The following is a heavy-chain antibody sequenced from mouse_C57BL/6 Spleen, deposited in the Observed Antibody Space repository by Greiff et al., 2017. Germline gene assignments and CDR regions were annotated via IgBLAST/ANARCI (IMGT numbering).Heavy chain of an antibody. J-gene: IGHJ2*01. CDR1: GFSFTSYA. Sequence: QVQLQESGPGLVAPSQSLSITCTVSGFSFTSYAISWVRQPPGKGLEWLGVIWPGGGTNYNSDLKSSLSISKDNSESQVFLKMNSLLTDDTARYYCYREGDLDFDYWGQGTTLTVSS. CDR2: IWPGGGT. V-gene: IGHV2-9-1*01. D-gene: IGHD3-3*01. CDR3: YREGDLDFDY.